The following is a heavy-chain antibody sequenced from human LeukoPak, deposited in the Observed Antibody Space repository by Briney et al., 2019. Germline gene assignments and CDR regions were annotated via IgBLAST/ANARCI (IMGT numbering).Heavy chain of an antibody. V-gene: IGHV3-23*01. CDR2: ISGSGGST. CDR1: GFTFSSYA. Sequence: GGSLRLSCAASGFTFSSYAMSWVRQAPGKGLEWVSAISGSGGSTYYADSVKGRFTISRDNSMNTLYLQMNSLRAEDTAVYYCAKDSDIVVVPAARFDYWGQGTLVTVSS. D-gene: IGHD2-2*01. J-gene: IGHJ4*02. CDR3: AKDSDIVVVPAARFDY.